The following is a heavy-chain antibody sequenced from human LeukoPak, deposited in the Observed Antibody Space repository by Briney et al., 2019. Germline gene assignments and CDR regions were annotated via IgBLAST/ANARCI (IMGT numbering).Heavy chain of an antibody. J-gene: IGHJ5*02. CDR1: GGSISSFY. V-gene: IGHV4-59*01. CDR2: ICYSGST. Sequence: PSETLSLTCTVSGGSISSFYWSWIRQPPGKGLEWIGYICYSGSTNYNPSLKSRVTISVDTSKNQFSLKLSSVTAADTAEYYCARHGTSGTNLNWFDPWGQGTLVTVSS. CDR3: ARHGTSGTNLNWFDP. D-gene: IGHD1-1*01.